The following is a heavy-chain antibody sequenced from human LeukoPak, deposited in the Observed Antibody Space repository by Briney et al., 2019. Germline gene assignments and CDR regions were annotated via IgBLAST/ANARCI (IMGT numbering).Heavy chain of an antibody. Sequence: PGGSLRLSCAASGFTFSSYAMTWVRQAPGKGLEWVSVISASGDSTYYADSVKGRFTISRDNSKNTLFLQVDGLRAEDTAVYYCAKRMAPLGGPFDIWGQGTMLTVSS. D-gene: IGHD5-24*01. CDR2: ISASGDST. CDR1: GFTFSSYA. CDR3: AKRMAPLGGPFDI. J-gene: IGHJ3*02. V-gene: IGHV3-23*01.